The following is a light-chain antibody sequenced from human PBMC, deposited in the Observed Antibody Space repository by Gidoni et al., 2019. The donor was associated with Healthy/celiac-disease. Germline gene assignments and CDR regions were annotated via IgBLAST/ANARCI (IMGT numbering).Light chain of an antibody. CDR1: QSISSY. CDR3: QRNYSTPWT. V-gene: IGKV1-39*01. J-gene: IGKJ1*01. Sequence: DIQMTQSPSSLSASVGDRVTITCRASQSISSYLNWYQQKPGKAPKLLIYAASILQSGVPSRFSGSGSGTDFTLTISSLQPEDFATYYCQRNYSTPWTFGQGTKVEIK. CDR2: AAS.